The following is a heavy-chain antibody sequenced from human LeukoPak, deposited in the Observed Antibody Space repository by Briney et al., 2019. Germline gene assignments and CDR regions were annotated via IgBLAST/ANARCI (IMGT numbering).Heavy chain of an antibody. CDR1: GYAFTGSY. CDR3: ARGGPPGGSGSYSDY. D-gene: IGHD1-26*01. V-gene: IGHV1-2*02. J-gene: IGHJ4*02. Sequence: GASVKVSCKAAGYAFTGSYIHWVRQAPGQGLEWMGWINPNNGFTAYAQNFQGRVTMTRDTSISTAYMDLSRLTSDDTAVYYCARGGPPGGSGSYSDYWGQGTLVTVSS. CDR2: INPNNGFT.